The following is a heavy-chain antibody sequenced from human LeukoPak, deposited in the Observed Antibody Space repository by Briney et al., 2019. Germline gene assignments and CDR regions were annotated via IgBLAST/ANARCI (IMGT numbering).Heavy chain of an antibody. J-gene: IGHJ3*02. CDR1: GYTFTGYC. CDR3: ERSLPELHAFDI. CDR2: IDPNSGCS. D-gene: IGHD1-14*01. Sequence: ASVKVSCKASGYTFTGYCMQWVRQAPGPGLEWLGWIDPNSGCSNYALQLLRRVTMTRDTSISTAYMELSRLRSDHTAVYYCERSLPELHAFDIWGQGTLVTVSS. V-gene: IGHV1-2*02.